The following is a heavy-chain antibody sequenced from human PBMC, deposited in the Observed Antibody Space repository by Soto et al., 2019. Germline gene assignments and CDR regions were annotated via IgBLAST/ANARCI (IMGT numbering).Heavy chain of an antibody. CDR2: ISAYNGNT. J-gene: IGHJ6*02. Sequence: ASVKVSCKASGYTFTSYGISWVRQAPGQGLEWMGWISAYNGNTNYAQKLQGRVTMTTDTSTSTAYMELRSLRSDDTAVYYCARVDCSSTSCYTSHYYYYGMDVWGQGXTVTVSS. D-gene: IGHD2-2*02. V-gene: IGHV1-18*01. CDR1: GYTFTSYG. CDR3: ARVDCSSTSCYTSHYYYYGMDV.